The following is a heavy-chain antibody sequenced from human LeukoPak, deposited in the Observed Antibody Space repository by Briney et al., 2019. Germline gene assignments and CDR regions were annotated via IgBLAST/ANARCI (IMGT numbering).Heavy chain of an antibody. CDR1: GFTVSSNY. D-gene: IGHD4-17*01. Sequence: PGGSLRLSCAASGFTVSSNYINWVRQAPGKGLEWVSVIYSSGSTSYADSVKGRFTISRDTSKNTVYLQMNGLRAEDTAVYYCARSFPGHGDTFDYWGLGTLVTVSS. J-gene: IGHJ4*02. CDR3: ARSFPGHGDTFDY. CDR2: IYSSGST. V-gene: IGHV3-53*01.